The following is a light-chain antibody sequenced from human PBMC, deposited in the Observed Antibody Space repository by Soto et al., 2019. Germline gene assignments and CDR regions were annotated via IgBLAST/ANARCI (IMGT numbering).Light chain of an antibody. CDR1: QSISSW. Sequence: DIQMTQSPSTLSASVGDRVTITCRASQSISSWLAWYQQKPGKAPKLLIYDASSLESGVPSRFSGSGSGTEFTLTISSLQPDDCATYYCQQYNSPLTCGGGTKVEIK. CDR2: DAS. CDR3: QQYNSPLT. V-gene: IGKV1-5*01. J-gene: IGKJ4*01.